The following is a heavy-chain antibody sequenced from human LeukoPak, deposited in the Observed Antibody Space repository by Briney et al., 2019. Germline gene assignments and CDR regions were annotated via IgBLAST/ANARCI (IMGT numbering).Heavy chain of an antibody. CDR1: GGSISSSSYY. Sequence: SETLSLTCTVSGGSISSSSYYWGWIRQPPGKGLEWIGSIYYSGSTYYNPSLKSRVTISVDTSKNQFSLKLSSVTAADTAVYYCARDPAWRSSSWGIYLDYWGQGTLVTVSS. CDR2: IYYSGST. J-gene: IGHJ4*02. CDR3: ARDPAWRSSSWGIYLDY. V-gene: IGHV4-39*07. D-gene: IGHD6-13*01.